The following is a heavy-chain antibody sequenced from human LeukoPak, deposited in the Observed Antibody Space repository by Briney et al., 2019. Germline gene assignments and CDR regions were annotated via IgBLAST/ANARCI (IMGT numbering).Heavy chain of an antibody. CDR3: ARHGYQLLRRGFAY. D-gene: IGHD2-2*01. V-gene: IGHV4-34*01. J-gene: IGHJ4*02. CDR1: GGSFSGYY. Sequence: PSETLSLTCAVYGGSFSGYYWSWIRQPPGKGLEWIGEINHSGSTNYNPSLKSRVTISVDTSKNQFSLKLSSVTAADTAVYYCARHGYQLLRRGFAYWGQGTLVTVSS. CDR2: INHSGST.